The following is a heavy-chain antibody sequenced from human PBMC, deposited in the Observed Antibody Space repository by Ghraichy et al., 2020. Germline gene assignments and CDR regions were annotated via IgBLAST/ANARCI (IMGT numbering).Heavy chain of an antibody. CDR1: GFTFTSSA. J-gene: IGHJ4*02. D-gene: IGHD2-15*01. V-gene: IGHV1-58*01. Sequence: VKVSCKASGFTFTSSAVQWVRQARGQRLEWIGWIVVGSGTTNYAQKFQERVTITRDMSTSTAYMELSSLRSEDTAVYYCAAGPVVVAATPFDYWGQGTLVTVSS. CDR3: AAGPVVVAATPFDY. CDR2: IVVGSGTT.